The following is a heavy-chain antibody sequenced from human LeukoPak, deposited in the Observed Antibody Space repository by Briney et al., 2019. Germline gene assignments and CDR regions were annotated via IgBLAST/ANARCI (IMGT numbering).Heavy chain of an antibody. CDR2: IWYDGSNK. Sequence: GGALRLSCAASGFTFSSYGMHWVRQAPGKGLEWVAVIWYDGSNKYYADSVKGRFTISRDNSKNTLYLQMNSLRAEDTAVYYCAKDDQPMILPVGYCGQGTLVTVSS. V-gene: IGHV3-33*06. D-gene: IGHD3/OR15-3a*01. J-gene: IGHJ4*02. CDR1: GFTFSSYG. CDR3: AKDDQPMILPVGY.